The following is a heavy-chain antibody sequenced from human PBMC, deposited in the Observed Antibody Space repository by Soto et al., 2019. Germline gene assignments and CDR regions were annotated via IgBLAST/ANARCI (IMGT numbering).Heavy chain of an antibody. Sequence: ESLKISCKGSGYSFTTYWIGWVRQMPGKGLEWMGIIYPGDSDTRYSPSFQGQVTISADKSNRIAYLQWTSLEASDSAMYYCARHRLQRPGTYYYYGMDVWGQGTMVTVSS. J-gene: IGHJ6*02. D-gene: IGHD4-4*01. CDR2: IYPGDSDT. CDR3: ARHRLQRPGTYYYYGMDV. CDR1: GYSFTTYW. V-gene: IGHV5-51*01.